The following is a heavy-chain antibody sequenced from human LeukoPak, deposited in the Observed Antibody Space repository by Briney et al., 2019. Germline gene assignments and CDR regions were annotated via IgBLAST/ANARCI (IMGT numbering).Heavy chain of an antibody. CDR2: ISSGGNTV. CDR1: GFTFSSYE. Sequence: GGSLRLSCAASGFTFSSYEMNWVRQAPGKGLEWVSYISSGGNTVRYADSVKGRFIMSRDNAENSLYLQPNSLRAEDTAVYYCARALDYWGQGTLVTVSS. J-gene: IGHJ4*02. V-gene: IGHV3-48*03. CDR3: ARALDY.